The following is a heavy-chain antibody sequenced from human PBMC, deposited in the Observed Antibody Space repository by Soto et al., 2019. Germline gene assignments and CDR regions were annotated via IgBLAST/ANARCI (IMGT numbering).Heavy chain of an antibody. V-gene: IGHV3-30*18. CDR1: GLTFTSYG. CDR3: AKASGYCSSSTCSRLIYYYYGMDV. J-gene: IGHJ6*02. CDR2: ISYDGGDK. D-gene: IGHD2-2*01. Sequence: GGSLRLSCGASGLTFTSYGMHWVRQAPGKGLEWVAVISYDGGDKYYADSVKGRFTISRDNSKNTLYLQMNSLRAEDTAVYYCAKASGYCSSSTCSRLIYYYYGMDVWGQGTTVTVSS.